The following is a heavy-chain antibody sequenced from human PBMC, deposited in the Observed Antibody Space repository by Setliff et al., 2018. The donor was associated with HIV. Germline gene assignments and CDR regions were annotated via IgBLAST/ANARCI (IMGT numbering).Heavy chain of an antibody. CDR2: ISAYNRNV. J-gene: IGHJ6*02. CDR1: GYTFTSYG. CDR3: SRSGVPPYYYCGMDV. V-gene: IGHV1-18*01. D-gene: IGHD2-21*01. Sequence: ASVKVPCKASGYTFTSYGVSWVRQAPGQGLEWMGWISAYNRNVNYSQKVQGRVTMTTDTSTSTAFMELRSLKADDTGIYYCSRSGVPPYYYCGMDVWGQGTTVTVSS.